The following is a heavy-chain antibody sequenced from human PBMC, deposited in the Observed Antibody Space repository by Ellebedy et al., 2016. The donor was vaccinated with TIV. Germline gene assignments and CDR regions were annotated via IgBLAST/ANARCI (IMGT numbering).Heavy chain of an antibody. V-gene: IGHV3-30*18. Sequence: GGSLRLXXAASGFTFSSYGMHWVRQAPGKGLEWVAVISYDGSNKYYADSVKGRFTISRDNSKNTLYLQMNSLRAEDTAVYYCAKDLPDSSGYYFDYWGQGTLVTVSS. CDR2: ISYDGSNK. D-gene: IGHD3-22*01. J-gene: IGHJ4*02. CDR1: GFTFSSYG. CDR3: AKDLPDSSGYYFDY.